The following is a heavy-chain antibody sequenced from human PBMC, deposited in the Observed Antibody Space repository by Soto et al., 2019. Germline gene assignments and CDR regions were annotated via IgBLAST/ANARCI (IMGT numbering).Heavy chain of an antibody. D-gene: IGHD2-15*01. J-gene: IGHJ6*02. Sequence: QVQLQESGPGLVKPSGTLSLTCAVSGGSISSSNWWIWVRQPPGKGLEWIGEIYHSGSTNYNPSRKSRVTISVDKSKNQFSLKLSSVTAADTAVYYCARGSIVVVVSATEYYRMDVWGQGTTVTVSS. CDR3: ARGSIVVVVSATEYYRMDV. CDR1: GGSISSSNW. V-gene: IGHV4-4*02. CDR2: IYHSGST.